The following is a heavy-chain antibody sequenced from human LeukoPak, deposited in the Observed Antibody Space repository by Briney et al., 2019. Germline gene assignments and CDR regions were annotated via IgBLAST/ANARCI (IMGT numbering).Heavy chain of an antibody. V-gene: IGHV4-39*07. D-gene: IGHD6-19*01. CDR3: ARNFGSGWFDY. CDR2: IYYSGST. Sequence: TSETLSLTCTVSGGSISSSNYYWGWIRQPPGKGLEWIGSIYYSGSTSYNPSLKSRVTISVDTSKNQFSLKLSSVTAADTAVYYCARNFGSGWFDYWGQGTLVTVSS. J-gene: IGHJ4*02. CDR1: GGSISSSNYY.